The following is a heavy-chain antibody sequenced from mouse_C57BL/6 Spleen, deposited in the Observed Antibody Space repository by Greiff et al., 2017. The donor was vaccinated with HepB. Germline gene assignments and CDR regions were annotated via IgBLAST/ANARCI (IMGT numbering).Heavy chain of an antibody. CDR3: TRSYYDYVVRAC. CDR2: IYPGNSDT. J-gene: IGHJ3*01. Sequence: EVQLQQSGTVLARPGASVKMSCKTSGYTFISYWMHWVKQRPGQGLEWIGAIYPGNSDTSYNQKFKGKAKLTAVTSASTAYMELSSLTNEDAAVYYCTRSYYDYVVRACWGQGTQVTVSA. CDR1: GYTFISYW. V-gene: IGHV1-5*01. D-gene: IGHD2-4*01.